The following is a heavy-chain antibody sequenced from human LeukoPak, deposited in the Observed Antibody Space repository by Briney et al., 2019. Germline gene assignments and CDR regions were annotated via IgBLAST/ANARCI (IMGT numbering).Heavy chain of an antibody. J-gene: IGHJ4*02. CDR1: GGSISSYC. CDR2: IYYSGTT. V-gene: IGHV4-59*01. CDR3: ARDRLYYFDY. Sequence: PSETLSLTCTVSGGSISSYCWSWIRQPPGKGLGWIGYIYYSGTTNYNPSLKSRVTISVDTSKNQFSLNLSSVTAADTAVYYCARDRLYYFDYWGQGTLVTVSS.